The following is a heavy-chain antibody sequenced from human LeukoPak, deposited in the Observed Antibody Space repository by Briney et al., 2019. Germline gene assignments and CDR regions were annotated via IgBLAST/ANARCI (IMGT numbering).Heavy chain of an antibody. CDR3: ARDLVVTATY. V-gene: IGHV3-74*01. CDR2: INSDGSIT. Sequence: QPGGSLRLSCAASGFTFSDYWMHWVRQAPGKGLEWVSRINSDGSITTDADSVKVRFTISRDNAKNTLYLQMNGLRAEDTGVYYCARDLVVTATYWGQGTLVTVSS. J-gene: IGHJ4*02. D-gene: IGHD2-21*02. CDR1: GFTFSDYW.